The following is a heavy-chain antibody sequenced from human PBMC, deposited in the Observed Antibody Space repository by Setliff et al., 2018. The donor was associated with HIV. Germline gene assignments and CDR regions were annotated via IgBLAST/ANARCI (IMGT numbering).Heavy chain of an antibody. V-gene: IGHV4-31*03. CDR3: ARGALQDGTGSYYEGFDY. CDR1: GGSISSGGYY. D-gene: IGHD1-26*01. Sequence: KPSETLSLTCTVSGGSISSGGYYWSWIRQHPGKGLEWIGYIYYSGTTHYNPSLKSRVFISVDTSKNQFSLKLSSVTAADTAVYYCARGALQDGTGSYYEGFDYWGQGTLVTVSS. CDR2: IYYSGTT. J-gene: IGHJ4*02.